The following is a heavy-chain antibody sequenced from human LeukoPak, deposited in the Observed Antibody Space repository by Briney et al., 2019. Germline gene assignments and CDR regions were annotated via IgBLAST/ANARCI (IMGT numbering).Heavy chain of an antibody. J-gene: IGHJ3*02. CDR2: VFYSGNA. CDR1: GGSISSSSYY. Sequence: SETLSLTCTVSGGSISSSSYYWGWIRQPPGKGLGWIGSVFYSGNALYNPSLRSRLTISVDKSKNQFSLELRSVTAADTAVYYCARQGSSWRDPDAFDIWGQGTMVTVAS. V-gene: IGHV4-39*01. D-gene: IGHD6-13*01. CDR3: ARQGSSWRDPDAFDI.